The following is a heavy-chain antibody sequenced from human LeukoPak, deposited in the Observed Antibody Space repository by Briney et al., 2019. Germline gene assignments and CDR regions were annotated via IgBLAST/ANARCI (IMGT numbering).Heavy chain of an antibody. D-gene: IGHD6-13*01. CDR1: GYTFTSYG. J-gene: IGHJ4*02. CDR2: IMPILDIV. Sequence: APVKVSCKASGYTFTSYGISWVRQAPGQGLEWMGRIMPILDIVNFAQMFQGRVTITADKSTTTAYMELTSLRSDDTAVYYCARDQGVAAAGVFDSWGQGTLVTVSS. CDR3: ARDQGVAAAGVFDS. V-gene: IGHV1-69*10.